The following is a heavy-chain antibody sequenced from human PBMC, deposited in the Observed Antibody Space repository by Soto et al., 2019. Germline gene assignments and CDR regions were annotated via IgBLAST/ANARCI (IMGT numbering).Heavy chain of an antibody. V-gene: IGHV1-3*01. Sequence: ASVKASCKASGYTFTSYAMHWVRQAPGQRLEWMGWINAGNGNTKYSQKFQGRVTITRDTSASTAYMELSSLRSEDTAVYYCARDLPGYCSSTSCYQVYGMDVWGQGTTVTVS. D-gene: IGHD2-2*01. J-gene: IGHJ6*02. CDR1: GYTFTSYA. CDR2: INAGNGNT. CDR3: ARDLPGYCSSTSCYQVYGMDV.